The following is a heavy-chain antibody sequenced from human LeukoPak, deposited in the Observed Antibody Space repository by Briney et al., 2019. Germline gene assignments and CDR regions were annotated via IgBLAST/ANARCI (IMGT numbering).Heavy chain of an antibody. CDR1: GGSISSYY. CDR3: ASSVAAAGNSSFDY. D-gene: IGHD6-13*01. J-gene: IGHJ4*02. Sequence: SETLSLTCTVSGGSISSYYWSWIRQPAGKGLEWIGRIYTSGSTNYNPSLKSRVTMSVDTSKNQFSLKLSSVTAADTAVYYCASSVAAAGNSSFDYWGQGTLVTVSS. CDR2: IYTSGST. V-gene: IGHV4-4*07.